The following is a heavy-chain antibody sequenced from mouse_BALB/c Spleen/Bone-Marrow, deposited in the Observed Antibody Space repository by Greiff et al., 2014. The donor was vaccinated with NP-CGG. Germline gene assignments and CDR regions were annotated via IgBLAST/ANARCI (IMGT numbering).Heavy chain of an antibody. CDR3: KRNGYYGWSAY. CDR2: VNPVSSTM. J-gene: IGHJ3*01. D-gene: IGHD2-3*01. CDR1: GFDFSRYW. Sequence: EVQLVESGGGLVQPGGSLKLSCAASGFDFSRYWMIWVRQAPGKGLEWIGEVNPVSSTMNYTPSLKDKFIISRDNAKNTLYLQMRKVRSEDTGLYYCKRNGYYGWSAYWGQGTLVTVSA. V-gene: IGHV4-1*02.